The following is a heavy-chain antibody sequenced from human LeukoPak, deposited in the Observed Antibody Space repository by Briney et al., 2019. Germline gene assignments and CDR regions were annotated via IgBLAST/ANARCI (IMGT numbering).Heavy chain of an antibody. J-gene: IGHJ4*02. D-gene: IGHD3-22*01. CDR1: GYTFTSYG. V-gene: IGHV1-18*01. CDR2: ISAYNGNT. CDR3: ARSEDYYDSSGYTSLDY. Sequence: ASVKVSCKASGYTFTSYGISWVRQAPGQGLEWMGWISAYNGNTNYAQKLLGRVTMTTDTSTSTAYMELRSLRSDDTAVYYCARSEDYYDSSGYTSLDYWGQGTLVTVSS.